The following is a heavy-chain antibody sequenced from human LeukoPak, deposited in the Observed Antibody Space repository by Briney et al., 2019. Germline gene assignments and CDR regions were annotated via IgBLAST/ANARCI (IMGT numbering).Heavy chain of an antibody. Sequence: SVKVSCKASGYTFTSYGISWVRQAPGQGLEWMGGIIPIFGTANYAQKFQGRVTITADESTSTAYMELSSLRSEDTAVYYCARDRGTMVRGGISGAFDIWGQGTMVTVSS. CDR2: IIPIFGTA. J-gene: IGHJ3*02. V-gene: IGHV1-69*13. CDR1: GYTFTSYG. D-gene: IGHD3-10*01. CDR3: ARDRGTMVRGGISGAFDI.